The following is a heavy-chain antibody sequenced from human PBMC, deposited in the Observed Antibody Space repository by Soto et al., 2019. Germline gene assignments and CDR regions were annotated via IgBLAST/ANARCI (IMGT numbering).Heavy chain of an antibody. CDR2: IDHRGST. D-gene: IGHD6-19*01. Sequence: QEQRQQWGAGLLKPSETLSLTCAVYNGSFRGYYWSWFRQSPGKGLEWIAEIDHRGSTNYNPSLKSRVTISEDMSKNQFSLRLNSVTAADTAVYYCSEGGWGFDYWGQGTLVTVSS. CDR3: SEGGWGFDY. J-gene: IGHJ4*02. V-gene: IGHV4-34*01. CDR1: NGSFRGYY.